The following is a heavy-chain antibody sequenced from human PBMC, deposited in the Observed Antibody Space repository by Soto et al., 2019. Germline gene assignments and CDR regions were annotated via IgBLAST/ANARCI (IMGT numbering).Heavy chain of an antibody. J-gene: IGHJ4*02. Sequence: GSLRLSCAASGFTFSSYAMNWVRQAPGKGLEWVSSISPSGDNTYYADSVKGRFTISRDSSKNMLYLQMNSLRAEDTAVYYCAKSGSHSYFDNWGQGTLVTVSS. D-gene: IGHD1-26*01. CDR1: GFTFSSYA. V-gene: IGHV3-23*01. CDR2: ISPSGDNT. CDR3: AKSGSHSYFDN.